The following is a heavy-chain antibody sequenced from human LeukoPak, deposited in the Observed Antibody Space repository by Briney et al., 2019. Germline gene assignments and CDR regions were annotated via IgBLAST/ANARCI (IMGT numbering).Heavy chain of an antibody. V-gene: IGHV3-23*01. J-gene: IGHJ4*02. CDR2: ISGSGGST. CDR1: GFTFSSYS. D-gene: IGHD3-22*01. CDR3: AKDPNYYDSSGYAFDY. Sequence: GGSLRLSCAVSGFTFSSYSMNWVRQAPGEGLEWVSAISGSGGSTYYADSVKGRFTISRDNSKNTLYLQMNSLRAEDTAVYYCAKDPNYYDSSGYAFDYWGQGTLVTVSS.